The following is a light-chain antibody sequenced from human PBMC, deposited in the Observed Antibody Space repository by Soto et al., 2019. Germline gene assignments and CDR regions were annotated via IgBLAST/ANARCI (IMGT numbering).Light chain of an antibody. V-gene: IGKV1-5*03. CDR2: KAS. CDR3: QQHHEYAAWT. J-gene: IGKJ1*01. Sequence: DIQMTQSPSTLSASVGDRVTITCRASQSVSILLAWYQQKPGKAPDLLIYKASSLQSGVPSRFSGSGSGTEFTLTIDSLQPEDFATYFCQQHHEYAAWTFGQGTKVESK. CDR1: QSVSIL.